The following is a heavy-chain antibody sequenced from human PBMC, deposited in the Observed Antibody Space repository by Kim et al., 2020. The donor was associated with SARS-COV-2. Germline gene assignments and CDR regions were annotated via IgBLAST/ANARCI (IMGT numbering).Heavy chain of an antibody. V-gene: IGHV1-3*01. CDR1: GYTFNTYA. J-gene: IGHJ4*02. CDR3: ARDHRNSSGYYSFDY. D-gene: IGHD3-22*01. Sequence: ASVKVSCKASGYTFNTYALHWVRQAPGQRLDWMGWINGGNGYTEYSQKFQGRVTFTKDTPANTAYMELSSLRSEDTAVYYCARDHRNSSGYYSFDYWGQGTLVTVSS. CDR2: INGGNGYT.